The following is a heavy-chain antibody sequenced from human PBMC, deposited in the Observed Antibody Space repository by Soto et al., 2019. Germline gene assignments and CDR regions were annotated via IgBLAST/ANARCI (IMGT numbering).Heavy chain of an antibody. V-gene: IGHV4-31*03. Sequence: QVQLQESGPGLVKPSQTLSLTCTVSGGSISSGNYYWNWIRQHPGKGLEWLGYIYHSGSTYYNPSLKSRVTISVDTSKNQFSLKLSSVTAADTAVYYCARDPSGGSGPDCWGQGTLVTVSS. J-gene: IGHJ4*02. D-gene: IGHD2-15*01. CDR1: GGSISSGNYY. CDR3: ARDPSGGSGPDC. CDR2: IYHSGST.